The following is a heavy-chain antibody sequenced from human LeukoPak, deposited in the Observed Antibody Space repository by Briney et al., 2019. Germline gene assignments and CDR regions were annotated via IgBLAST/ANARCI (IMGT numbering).Heavy chain of an antibody. V-gene: IGHV1-2*02. CDR1: GYSFTGYY. D-gene: IGHD1/OR15-1a*01. J-gene: IGHJ4*02. Sequence: ASVKVSCKASGYSFTGYYMHWVRQAPGQGLEWMGWIIPNSGGTNYALKFQGRVTMTRDTSISKAYMELSRLRSDDTAVYYCARDMSVAGTRGNYYFDYWGQGPLVTVSS. CDR2: IIPNSGGT. CDR3: ARDMSVAGTRGNYYFDY.